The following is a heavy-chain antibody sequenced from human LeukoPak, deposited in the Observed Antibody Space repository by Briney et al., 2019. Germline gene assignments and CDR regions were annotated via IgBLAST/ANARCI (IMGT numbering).Heavy chain of an antibody. CDR1: GFTFSSSA. D-gene: IGHD5/OR15-5a*01. J-gene: IGHJ3*02. Sequence: GGSLRLSCAASGFTFSSSAMSWVRQAPGKGLEWLSTISGGGGSTYYADSVKGRFTISRDNSKNTLYLHMKSLRAEDTAVYYCAKGDHVRIYAESAFDIWGQGTMVTVSS. V-gene: IGHV3-23*01. CDR2: ISGGGGST. CDR3: AKGDHVRIYAESAFDI.